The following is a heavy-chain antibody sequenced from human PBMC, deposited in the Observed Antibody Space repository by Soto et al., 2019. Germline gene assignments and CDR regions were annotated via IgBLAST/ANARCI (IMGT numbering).Heavy chain of an antibody. CDR3: ARGLSYYDSSGYWAPEYFQH. Sequence: PSETLSLTCTVSGGSISSYYWSWIRQPPGKGLEWIGYIYYSGSTNYSPSLKSRVTISVDTSKNQFSLKLSSVTAADTAVYYCARGLSYYDSSGYWAPEYFQHWGQGTLVTVSS. J-gene: IGHJ1*01. CDR1: GGSISSYY. CDR2: IYYSGST. D-gene: IGHD3-22*01. V-gene: IGHV4-59*01.